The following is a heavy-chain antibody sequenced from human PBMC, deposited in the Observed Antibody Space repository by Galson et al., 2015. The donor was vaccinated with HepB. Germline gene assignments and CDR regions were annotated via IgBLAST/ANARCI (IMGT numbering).Heavy chain of an antibody. CDR2: IDDSGGRT. V-gene: IGHV3-23*01. CDR1: GFTLSSHA. Sequence: SLRLSCAASGFTLSSHAMSWVRQGPGKGLEWVSMIDDSGGRTYYADSVRGRFTISRDNSEDTLYLQMNSLRAEDTAVYYCAKGEFINALDYWGQGTLVTVSS. D-gene: IGHD3-10*01. J-gene: IGHJ4*02. CDR3: AKGEFINALDY.